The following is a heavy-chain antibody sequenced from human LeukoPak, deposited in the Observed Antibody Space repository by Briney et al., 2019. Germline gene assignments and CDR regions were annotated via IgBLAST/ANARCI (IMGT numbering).Heavy chain of an antibody. J-gene: IGHJ6*03. CDR2: ISGSGSNK. CDR1: GLTVTSY. CDR3: ARVMGGSYYYYMGV. V-gene: IGHV3-11*01. D-gene: IGHD1-26*01. Sequence: GGSLRLSCAASGLTVTSYITWVRQAPGKGLEWVSYISGSGSNKYYADSVKGRFTISRDNAKNSLYLQMNSLRAEDTALYYCARVMGGSYYYYMGVWGKGTTVTVSS.